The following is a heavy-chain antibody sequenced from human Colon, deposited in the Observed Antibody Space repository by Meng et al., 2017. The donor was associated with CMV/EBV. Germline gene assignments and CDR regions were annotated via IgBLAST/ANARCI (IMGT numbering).Heavy chain of an antibody. D-gene: IGHD4-11*01. V-gene: IGHV4-34*01. CDR2: INHSGST. CDR1: GGSFSGYY. Sequence: TLSLTCAVYGGSFSGYYWSWIRQPPGKGLEWIGEINHSGSTNYNPSLKSRVTISVDTSKNQFSLKLSSVTAADTAVYYCARALMATVTTVDYWGQGTLVTVSS. CDR3: ARALMATVTTVDY. J-gene: IGHJ4*02.